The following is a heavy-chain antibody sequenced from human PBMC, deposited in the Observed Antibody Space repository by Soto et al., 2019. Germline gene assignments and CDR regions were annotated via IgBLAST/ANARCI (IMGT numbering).Heavy chain of an antibody. J-gene: IGHJ4*02. CDR2: IKSQSDGGAT. CDR3: HTDPIKLWPYDY. V-gene: IGHV3-15*01. D-gene: IGHD3-16*01. Sequence: PGGSLRLSCAASGFLFSNAWMSWVRQGPGKGLEWVARIKSQSDGGATEYAAVVKGRFTISRDDSNNAVYLQMDSLTSDDTGVYYCHTDPIKLWPYDYCGQGTPVTVSS. CDR1: GFLFSNAW.